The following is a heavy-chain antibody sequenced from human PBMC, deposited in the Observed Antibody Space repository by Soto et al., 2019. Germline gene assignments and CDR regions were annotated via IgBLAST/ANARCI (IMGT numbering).Heavy chain of an antibody. CDR1: GGSFSGYY. CDR2: INHSGST. Sequence: PSETLSLTCAVYGGSFSGYYWSWIRQPPGKGLEWIGEINHSGSTNYNPSLKSRVTISVDTSKNQFSLKLSSVTAADTAVYYCARARRGLVYYYYYGMDVWGQGTTVTVS. D-gene: IGHD3-10*01. J-gene: IGHJ6*02. CDR3: ARARRGLVYYYYYGMDV. V-gene: IGHV4-34*01.